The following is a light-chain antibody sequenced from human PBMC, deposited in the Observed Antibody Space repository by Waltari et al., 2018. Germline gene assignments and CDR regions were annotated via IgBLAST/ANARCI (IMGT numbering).Light chain of an antibody. Sequence: DIQMTQSPSTLSASIGDRVTITCWASQSISGWLAWYQQKPGKAPKLLIYRASTLESGVPSRFSGSGSGAEFTLTISSLQPDDFATYYCQQYHSYWTFGQGTKVEIK. CDR3: QQYHSYWT. CDR1: QSISGW. V-gene: IGKV1-5*03. CDR2: RAS. J-gene: IGKJ1*01.